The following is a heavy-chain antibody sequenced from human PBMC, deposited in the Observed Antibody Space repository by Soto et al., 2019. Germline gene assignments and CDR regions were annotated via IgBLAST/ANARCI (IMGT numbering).Heavy chain of an antibody. Sequence: QVQLQESGPGLVKPSETLSLTCTVSGASISSLQWGWIRQPPGKGLEWIGYISKSGSANHNPSLKSRFPMSIDMAKNQFSLKLSSVTAADTAVYYCARDQMGSLDYWGQVTLVTVSS. CDR2: ISKSGSA. V-gene: IGHV4-59*01. CDR3: ARDQMGSLDY. D-gene: IGHD3-10*01. CDR1: GASISSLQ. J-gene: IGHJ4*02.